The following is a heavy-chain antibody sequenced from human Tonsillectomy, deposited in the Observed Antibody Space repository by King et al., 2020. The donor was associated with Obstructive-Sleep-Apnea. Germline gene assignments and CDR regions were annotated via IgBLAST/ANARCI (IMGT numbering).Heavy chain of an antibody. V-gene: IGHV3-11*01. D-gene: IGHD3-10*01. CDR3: VKGSGSSQYYYYGMDV. Sequence: VQLVESGGGLVKPGGSLRLSCVASGFTFSDYYMNWIRQAPGMGLEWVSYISSSDNTIYYADSVKGRFTISRDNAKNSLYLQMNSLRAEDTAVYYCVKGSGSSQYYYYGMDVWGQGTTVTVSS. CDR2: ISSSDNTI. CDR1: GFTFSDYY. J-gene: IGHJ6*02.